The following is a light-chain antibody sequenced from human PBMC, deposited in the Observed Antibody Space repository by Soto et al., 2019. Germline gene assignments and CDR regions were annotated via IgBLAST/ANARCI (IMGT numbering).Light chain of an antibody. CDR2: GAS. CDR3: QQYNNWTPPYG. V-gene: IGKV3-15*01. Sequence: EIVLTQSPATLALSPGERATLSCRASQSVSSNLAWYQQKPGQAPRLLIYGASTRATGIPARFSGRGSGQEFTLTISSLQSEDFAVYYCQQYNNWTPPYGFGQGTKVDIK. CDR1: QSVSSN. J-gene: IGKJ2*03.